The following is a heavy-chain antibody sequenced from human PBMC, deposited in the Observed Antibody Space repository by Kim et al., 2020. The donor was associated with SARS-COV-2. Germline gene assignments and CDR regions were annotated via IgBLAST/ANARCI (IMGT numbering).Heavy chain of an antibody. CDR2: MYYSGST. J-gene: IGHJ5*02. D-gene: IGHD3-22*01. Sequence: SETLSLTCSVSGGSISSYSYYWGWIRQPPGKGLEWIGSMYYSGSTYYNPSLKSRVTISVDTSKNQFSLKLSSVTAADTAVYYCARRGYYYDTSGYRSWGQGTLVTVSS. CDR1: GGSISSYSYY. CDR3: ARRGYYYDTSGYRS. V-gene: IGHV4-39*01.